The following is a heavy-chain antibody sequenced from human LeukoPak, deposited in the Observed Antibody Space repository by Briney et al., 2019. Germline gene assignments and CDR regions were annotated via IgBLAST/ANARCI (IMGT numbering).Heavy chain of an antibody. CDR3: ARVPTSSSGWSFLSRDYYYYMDV. J-gene: IGHJ6*03. D-gene: IGHD6-19*01. V-gene: IGHV1-24*01. CDR1: GYTLTELS. CDR2: FDPEDGET. Sequence: ASVKVSCKVSGYTLTELSMHWVRQAPGEGLEWMGGFDPEDGETIYAQKFQGRVTMTEDTSTGTAYMELSSLRSEDTAVYYCARVPTSSSGWSFLSRDYYYYMDVWGKGTTVTISS.